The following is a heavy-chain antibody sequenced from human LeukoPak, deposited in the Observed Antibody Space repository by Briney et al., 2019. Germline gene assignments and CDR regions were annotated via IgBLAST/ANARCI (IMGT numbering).Heavy chain of an antibody. CDR3: AKSHSSGWYRPNQYFDY. V-gene: IGHV3-30*18. CDR2: ISYDGSNK. Sequence: GGSLRLSCAASGFTFSSYWMSWVRQAPGKGLEWVAVISYDGSNKYYADSVKGRFTISRDNSKNTLYLQMNSLRAEDTAVYYCAKSHSSGWYRPNQYFDYWGQGTLVTVPS. CDR1: GFTFSSYW. D-gene: IGHD6-19*01. J-gene: IGHJ4*02.